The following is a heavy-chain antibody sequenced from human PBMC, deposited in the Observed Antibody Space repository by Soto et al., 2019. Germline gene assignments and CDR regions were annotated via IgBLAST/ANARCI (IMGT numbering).Heavy chain of an antibody. D-gene: IGHD3-22*01. V-gene: IGHV1-58*01. J-gene: IGHJ5*02. CDR1: GFTFTSSA. CDR3: AAALYYDSSGYYGFYFDP. CDR2: IVVGSGNT. Sequence: GASVKGSCKASGFTFTSSAVQWVRQARGQRLEWIGWIVVGSGNTNYAQKFQERVTITRDMSTSTAYMELSSLRSEDTAVYYCAAALYYDSSGYYGFYFDPWGPGTLVTVSS.